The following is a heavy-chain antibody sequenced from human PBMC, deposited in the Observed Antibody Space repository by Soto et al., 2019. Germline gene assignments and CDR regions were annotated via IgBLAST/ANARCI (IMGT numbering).Heavy chain of an antibody. CDR2: VTGNGKIK. CDR1: GFIFSDYY. CDR3: AKFTGRVNDFVLPDGNFDS. J-gene: IGHJ4*02. V-gene: IGHV3-11*01. Sequence: GGSLRLSCAASGFIFSDYYMTWIRQAPGKGLEWISHVTGNGKIKYYADSVKGRFTISRDNARNSLILQMSSLRAEDAAVYYCAKFTGRVNDFVLPDGNFDSCGQGTMVTVYS. D-gene: IGHD1-1*01.